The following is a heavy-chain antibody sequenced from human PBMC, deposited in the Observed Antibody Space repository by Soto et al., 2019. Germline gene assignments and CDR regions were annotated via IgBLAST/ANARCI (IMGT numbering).Heavy chain of an antibody. CDR3: AKDMSFGRPYDC. J-gene: IGHJ4*02. D-gene: IGHD1-26*01. CDR1: GFTFSNYA. V-gene: IGHV3-23*01. Sequence: GGSLRLSCAASGFTFSNYAMSWVRQAPGEGLEWVSAISATGGDTYYADFVTGRFTISRDNSKNTLYLQMNSLSAEDTAVYYCAKDMSFGRPYDCWGQGALVTVSS. CDR2: ISATGGDT.